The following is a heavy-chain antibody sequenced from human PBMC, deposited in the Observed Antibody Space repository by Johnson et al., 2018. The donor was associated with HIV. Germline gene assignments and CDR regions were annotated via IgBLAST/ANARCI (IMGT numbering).Heavy chain of an antibody. Sequence: EKLVESGGGLVQPGGSLRLSCAASGFTVSSNYMSWVRQAPGKGLEWVSVIYSGGSTYYADSVKGRFTISRDNSKNTLYLQMNSLRAEDTAVYYCAKDLDSSSWGAFDIWGQGTMVIVSS. J-gene: IGHJ3*02. CDR2: IYSGGST. D-gene: IGHD6-6*01. V-gene: IGHV3-66*01. CDR1: GFTVSSNY. CDR3: AKDLDSSSWGAFDI.